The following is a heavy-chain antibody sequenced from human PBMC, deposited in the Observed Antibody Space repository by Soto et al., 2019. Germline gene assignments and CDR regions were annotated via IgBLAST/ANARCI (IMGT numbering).Heavy chain of an antibody. Sequence: SPVKVACKDSGYTISVYTVGWGRKDTGQGLEWMGGIIPIIGTAIYAQKLQGRVTMTTDTSTSTAYMELRSLRADDTAVYYCARGVGSGSYYNQYNWFDPWGQGTLVTVSS. CDR2: IIPIIGTA. D-gene: IGHD3-10*01. V-gene: IGHV1-69*16. CDR1: GYTISVYT. CDR3: ARGVGSGSYYNQYNWFDP. J-gene: IGHJ5*02.